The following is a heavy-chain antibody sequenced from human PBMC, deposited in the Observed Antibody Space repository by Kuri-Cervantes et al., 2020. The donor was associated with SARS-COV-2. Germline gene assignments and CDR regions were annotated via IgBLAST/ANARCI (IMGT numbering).Heavy chain of an antibody. CDR3: ASRSTVEDGASDI. CDR2: TYYSGTT. CDR1: GGSISSRSYY. V-gene: IGHV4-39*01. Sequence: GSLRLSCTVSGGSISSRSYYWGGIRQPPGKGLEWIASTYYSGTTYYNPSPESPVTISIDTSKNPFSLKLSSVTAADSAVYYCASRSTVEDGASDIWGQGTMVTVSS. J-gene: IGHJ3*02. D-gene: IGHD4-23*01.